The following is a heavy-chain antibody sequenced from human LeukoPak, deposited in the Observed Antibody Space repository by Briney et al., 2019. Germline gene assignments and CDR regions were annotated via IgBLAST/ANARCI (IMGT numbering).Heavy chain of an antibody. D-gene: IGHD6-13*01. CDR1: GFTVSSNY. Sequence: GGSLRLSCAASGFTVSSNYMSWVRQAPGKGLEWVSVIYSGGSTYYADSVKGRFTISRDNSKNTLYIQMNSLRAEDTAVYYCAREGSWSRRYYFDYWGQGTLVTVSS. CDR2: IYSGGST. V-gene: IGHV3-53*01. CDR3: AREGSWSRRYYFDY. J-gene: IGHJ4*02.